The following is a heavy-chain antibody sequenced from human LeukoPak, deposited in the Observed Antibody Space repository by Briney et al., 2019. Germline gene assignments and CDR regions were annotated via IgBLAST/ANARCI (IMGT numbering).Heavy chain of an antibody. CDR3: ARDAPRSGSIARFDY. Sequence: ASVKVSCKASGYTLTSYGISWVRQAPGQGLEWMGWISAYNGNTNYAQKLQGRVTMTTDTSTSTAYMELRSLRSDDTAVYYYARDAPRSGSIARFDYWGQGTLVTVSS. D-gene: IGHD3-3*01. J-gene: IGHJ4*02. CDR1: GYTLTSYG. CDR2: ISAYNGNT. V-gene: IGHV1-18*01.